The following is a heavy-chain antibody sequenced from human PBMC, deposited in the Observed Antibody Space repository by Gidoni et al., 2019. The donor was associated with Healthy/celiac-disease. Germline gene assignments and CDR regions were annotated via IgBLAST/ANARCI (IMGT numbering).Heavy chain of an antibody. Sequence: QVQLQESGPGLVKPSQTLSLTCTVPGGSISSGGYYWRWIRQHPGKGLEWIGYIYYSGSTYYNPSLKSRVTISVDTSKNQFSLKLSSVTAADTAVYYCARDGWGDYYYYGMDVWGQGTTVTVSS. J-gene: IGHJ6*02. CDR2: IYYSGST. D-gene: IGHD3-10*01. V-gene: IGHV4-31*03. CDR3: ARDGWGDYYYYGMDV. CDR1: GGSISSGGYY.